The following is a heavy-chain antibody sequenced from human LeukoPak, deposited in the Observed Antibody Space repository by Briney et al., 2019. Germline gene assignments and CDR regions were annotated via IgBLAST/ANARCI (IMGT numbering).Heavy chain of an antibody. J-gene: IGHJ6*03. Sequence: GGSQRLSCAASGFTSNSYAMSWVRQAPGKGLEWVSAISGSGDRTFYADSVKGRLTISRDNSKNTLYLQLNTVRAEDTALYYCARGGTNYYYMDVWGNGTTVTVSS. CDR2: ISGSGDRT. V-gene: IGHV3-23*01. CDR3: ARGGTNYYYMDV. D-gene: IGHD3-10*01. CDR1: GFTSNSYA.